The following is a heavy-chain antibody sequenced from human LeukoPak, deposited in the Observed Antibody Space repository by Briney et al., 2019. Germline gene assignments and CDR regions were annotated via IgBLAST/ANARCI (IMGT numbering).Heavy chain of an antibody. CDR1: GGSISSSSYY. D-gene: IGHD6-19*01. V-gene: IGHV4-61*05. J-gene: IGHJ6*02. CDR2: IYYSGST. Sequence: SETLSLTCTVSGGSISSSSYYWGWVRQPPGKGLEWIGYIYYSGSTNYNPSLKSRVTISVDTSKNQFSLKLSSVTAADTAVYYCASSQGYSSGWLSYYYYGMDVWGQGTTVTVSS. CDR3: ASSQGYSSGWLSYYYYGMDV.